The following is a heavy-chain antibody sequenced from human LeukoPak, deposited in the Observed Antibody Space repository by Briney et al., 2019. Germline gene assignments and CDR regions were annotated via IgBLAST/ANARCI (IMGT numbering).Heavy chain of an antibody. J-gene: IGHJ3*02. CDR2: INSDGSTT. D-gene: IGHD7-27*01. CDR1: GFSFSNYW. V-gene: IGHV3-74*03. Sequence: GRSLRLSCAASGFSFSNYWMCWVRQAPGKGLVCVSRINSDGSTTTYADSVKGRFTISRDNAKNTLYLQMNSLRAEDSALYYCARIRESLGLGAFDIWGQGTMVTVSS. CDR3: ARIRESLGLGAFDI.